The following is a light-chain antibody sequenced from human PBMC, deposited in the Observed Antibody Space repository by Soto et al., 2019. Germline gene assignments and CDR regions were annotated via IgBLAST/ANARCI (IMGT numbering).Light chain of an antibody. CDR1: QSVRSNH. J-gene: IGKJ2*01. Sequence: EIGLTQSPGTLSLSPGERATLACRASQSVRSNHLAWYQQKPGQAPRLLIYDASSRAPGIPERFSGSGSGTDFTRTIGRLEPEDFAVYFCRQYGRSPRTFGRGTKLEI. V-gene: IGKV3-20*01. CDR3: RQYGRSPRT. CDR2: DAS.